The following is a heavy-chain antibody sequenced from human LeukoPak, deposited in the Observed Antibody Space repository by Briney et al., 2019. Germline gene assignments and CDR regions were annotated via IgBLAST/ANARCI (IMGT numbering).Heavy chain of an antibody. CDR1: GYSFTTYW. J-gene: IGHJ3*02. D-gene: IGHD1-26*01. CDR3: ARPRTVGSSHDAFDI. Sequence: GESLKISCKGSGYSFTTYWIGWVRQMPGKGLEWMGIIYPGDFDTRYSPSFQGQVTISADKSINTAYLQWSSLKVSDTAMYYCARPRTVGSSHDAFDIWGQGTKVIVSS. V-gene: IGHV5-51*01. CDR2: IYPGDFDT.